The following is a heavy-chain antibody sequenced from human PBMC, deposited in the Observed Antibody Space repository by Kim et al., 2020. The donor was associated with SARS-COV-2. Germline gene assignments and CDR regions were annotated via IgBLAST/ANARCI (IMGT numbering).Heavy chain of an antibody. J-gene: IGHJ4*02. V-gene: IGHV4-39*01. Sequence: PSIKSRVTISVDTSKNQFSLKMSSVTAADRAVYYCARRVRYYYDSSGYADYWGQGTLVTVSS. CDR3: ARRVRYYYDSSGYADY. D-gene: IGHD3-22*01.